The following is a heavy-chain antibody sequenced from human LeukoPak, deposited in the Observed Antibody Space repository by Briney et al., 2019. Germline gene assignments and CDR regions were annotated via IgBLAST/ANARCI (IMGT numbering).Heavy chain of an antibody. CDR2: IYPGDSDT. Sequence: GESLKISCKGSGYSFTNYWIGWVRLMPGKGLEWMGIIYPGDSDTRYSPSFQGHVTISADKSISTAYLQWSSLKASDTAMYYCARHDPAVAGPVDYWGQGTLVTVSS. CDR1: GYSFTNYW. D-gene: IGHD6-19*01. J-gene: IGHJ4*02. V-gene: IGHV5-51*01. CDR3: ARHDPAVAGPVDY.